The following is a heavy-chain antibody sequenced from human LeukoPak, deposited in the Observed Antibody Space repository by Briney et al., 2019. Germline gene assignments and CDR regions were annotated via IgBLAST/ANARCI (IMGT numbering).Heavy chain of an antibody. CDR3: ARERGRGRDSPWFDY. CDR2: IYSDGST. D-gene: IGHD1-26*01. Sequence: GGSLRLSCAASGFIVSGDFMSWVRQAPGKGLEWVSVIYSDGSTYYADSVKGRFTVSRDNSKNTLDLQMTGLRAEDTAVYYCARERGRGRDSPWFDYWGQGTLVTVSS. CDR1: GFIVSGDF. V-gene: IGHV3-53*01. J-gene: IGHJ4*02.